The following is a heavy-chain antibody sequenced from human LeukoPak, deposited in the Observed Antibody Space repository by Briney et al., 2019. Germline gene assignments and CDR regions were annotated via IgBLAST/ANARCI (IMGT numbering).Heavy chain of an antibody. D-gene: IGHD1-26*01. CDR2: IYYSGST. CDR3: ARGTIVGARNDFDY. V-gene: IGHV4-59*01. CDR1: GGSISSYY. Sequence: SETLSLTCTVSGGSISSYYWSWIRQPPGKGLEWIGYIYYSGSTNYNPSLKSRVTISVDTSKNQFSLKLSSVTAADTAVYYCARGTIVGARNDFDYWGQGTLVTVSS. J-gene: IGHJ4*02.